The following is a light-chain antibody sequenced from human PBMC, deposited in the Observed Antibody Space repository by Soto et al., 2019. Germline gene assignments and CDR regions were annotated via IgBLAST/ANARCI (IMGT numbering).Light chain of an antibody. CDR3: QQTFSPPYT. CDR1: QSISNS. CDR2: VAS. J-gene: IGKJ2*01. Sequence: DIQMTQSLSSLSASVGDTVTITCRASQSISNSLSWHQQKPGKAPKFLIYVASTLQRVVPSRFSGSGSGTDFTLTISSLQPEDVATYYCQQTFSPPYTFGQGTKLEIK. V-gene: IGKV1-39*01.